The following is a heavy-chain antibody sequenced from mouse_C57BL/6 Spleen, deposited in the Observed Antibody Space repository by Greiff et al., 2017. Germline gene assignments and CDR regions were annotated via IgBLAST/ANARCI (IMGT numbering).Heavy chain of an antibody. J-gene: IGHJ2*01. CDR1: GYAFSSSW. V-gene: IGHV1-82*01. Sequence: VKLQESGPELVKPGASVKISCKASGYAFSSSWMNWVKQRPGKGLEWIGRIYPGDGDTNYNGKFKGKATLTADKSSSTAYMQLSSLTSEDSAVYFCARSNWDDFDCWGQGTTLTVSS. D-gene: IGHD4-1*01. CDR3: ARSNWDDFDC. CDR2: IYPGDGDT.